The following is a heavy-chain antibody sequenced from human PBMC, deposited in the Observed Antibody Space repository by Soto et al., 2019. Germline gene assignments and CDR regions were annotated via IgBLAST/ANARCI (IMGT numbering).Heavy chain of an antibody. Sequence: GGSLRLSCAASGFTFSSYAMSWVRQAPGKGLEWVSAISGSGGSTYYADSVKGRFTISRDNSKNTLYLQMNSLRAEDTAVYYCAKDSISRRVAGDVNYDYWGQGTLVTVSS. CDR3: AKDSISRRVAGDVNYDY. V-gene: IGHV3-23*01. D-gene: IGHD6-19*01. CDR1: GFTFSSYA. CDR2: ISGSGGST. J-gene: IGHJ4*02.